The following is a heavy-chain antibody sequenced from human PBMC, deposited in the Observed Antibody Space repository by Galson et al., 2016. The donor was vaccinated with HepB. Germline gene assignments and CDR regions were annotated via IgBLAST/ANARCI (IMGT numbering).Heavy chain of an antibody. Sequence: SLSLPCAASGFTLSSYGIHWARQAPGKGLEWVAVLWYDGVNTYYADSVKGRFTIPSDNSKNTLYLQMTSLRAEDTAVYYCARQAFTNWNPFDYWGQGTLVTVSS. CDR3: ARQAFTNWNPFDY. D-gene: IGHD1-1*01. J-gene: IGHJ4*02. CDR2: LWYDGVNT. V-gene: IGHV3-33*01. CDR1: GFTLSSYG.